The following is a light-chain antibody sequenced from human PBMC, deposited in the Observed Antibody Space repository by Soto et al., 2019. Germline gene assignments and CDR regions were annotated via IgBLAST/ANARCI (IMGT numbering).Light chain of an antibody. Sequence: EKVMTQSPATLSVSPGERATLSCRASQSVSSDLAWYQQKPGQAPRLLIYGASTRATGVPASFSGSGSGTEFTLTISSLQSEDFAVYYCQQYNNWPLTFGVGTKVEIK. V-gene: IGKV3-15*01. J-gene: IGKJ4*01. CDR2: GAS. CDR1: QSVSSD. CDR3: QQYNNWPLT.